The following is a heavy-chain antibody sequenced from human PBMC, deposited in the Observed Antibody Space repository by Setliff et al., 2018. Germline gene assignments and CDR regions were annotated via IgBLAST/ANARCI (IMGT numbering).Heavy chain of an antibody. CDR1: GYSFTGYY. CDR2: IHTGGGSA. D-gene: IGHD6-13*01. Sequence: ASVKVSCKASGYSFTGYYMHWVRQAPGQGLEWMGIIHTGGGSASYAQKFQGRVTMTSDTSTSTVYMEVNSVTSDDTAIYYCARGGMAAAGRKGVLEYWGQGTVVTVS. CDR3: ARGGMAAAGRKGVLEY. V-gene: IGHV1-46*01. J-gene: IGHJ4*02.